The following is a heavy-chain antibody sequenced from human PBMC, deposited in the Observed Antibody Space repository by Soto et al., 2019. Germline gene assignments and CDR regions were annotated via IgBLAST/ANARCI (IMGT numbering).Heavy chain of an antibody. V-gene: IGHV3-7*03. CDR1: GFTFNNYW. D-gene: IGHD2-8*01. CDR3: ARLSTAVANGDS. CDR2: IKQDGSEK. Sequence: GGSLRLSCAASGFTFNNYWMSWVRQTPVKGLEWVANIKQDGSEKYYVDSVKGRFTISRDNAENSLFLQMDSLRAEDTAVYYCARLSTAVANGDSWGHGILVTVYS. J-gene: IGHJ5*01.